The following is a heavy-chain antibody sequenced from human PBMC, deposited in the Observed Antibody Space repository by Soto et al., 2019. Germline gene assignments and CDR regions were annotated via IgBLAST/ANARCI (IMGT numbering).Heavy chain of an antibody. J-gene: IGHJ4*02. CDR1: WFPFPPFP. D-gene: IGHD4-17*01. CDR3: AIANYGDDDY. CDR2: IKAYSGNT. V-gene: IGHV1-18*04. Sequence: GGGGKEAGALMEVSWKASWFPFPPFPISWVRQAPGQGLEWLGWIKAYSGNTNYAPKLQGRVTMTTDTSTSTAYLELRSLTNDDTAMYYCAIANYGDDDYWGQGTLVTVSS.